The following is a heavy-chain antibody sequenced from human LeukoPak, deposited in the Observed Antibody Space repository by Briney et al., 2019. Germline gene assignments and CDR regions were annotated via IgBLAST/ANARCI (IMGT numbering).Heavy chain of an antibody. CDR3: AKDRYSSGWYSDFDY. V-gene: IGHV3-30*18. Sequence: GGSLRLSCAASGFXFSSYAIHWVRQAPGKGLEWVAVISDDGSNKYYGDSVKGRFTISRDNSKNTVYLQMNSLRAEDTAVYYCAKDRYSSGWYSDFDYWGQGTLVTVSS. CDR2: ISDDGSNK. CDR1: GFXFSSYA. J-gene: IGHJ4*02. D-gene: IGHD6-19*01.